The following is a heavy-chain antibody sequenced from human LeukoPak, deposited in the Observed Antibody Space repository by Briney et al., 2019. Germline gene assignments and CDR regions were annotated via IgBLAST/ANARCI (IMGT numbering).Heavy chain of an antibody. J-gene: IGHJ4*02. CDR3: ARVFSRLYLTNPLGY. Sequence: ASVKVSCKASGYTFTSYDISWVRQATGQGLEWMGWMNPNSGNTGYAQKFQGRVTMTSNTSISTAYMELSSLRSEDTAVYYCARVFSRLYLTNPLGYWGQGTLVTVSS. CDR1: GYTFTSYD. D-gene: IGHD2/OR15-2a*01. CDR2: MNPNSGNT. V-gene: IGHV1-8*01.